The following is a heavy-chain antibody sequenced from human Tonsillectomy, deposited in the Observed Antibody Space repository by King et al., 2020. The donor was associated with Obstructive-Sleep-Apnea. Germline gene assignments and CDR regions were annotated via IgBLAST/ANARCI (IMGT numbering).Heavy chain of an antibody. CDR2: IIPILGIA. J-gene: IGHJ2*01. V-gene: IGHV1-69*10. CDR3: ARDVGSPSQRLFRRFDL. D-gene: IGHD2-2*01. CDR1: GGTFSSYA. Sequence: QLVQSGAEVKKPGSSVKVSCKASGGTFSSYAISWVRQAPGQGLEWMGGIIPILGIANYAQKFQGRVTITADKSTSTAYMELSSLRSEDTAVYYCARDVGSPSQRLFRRFDLWGRGTLVTVSS.